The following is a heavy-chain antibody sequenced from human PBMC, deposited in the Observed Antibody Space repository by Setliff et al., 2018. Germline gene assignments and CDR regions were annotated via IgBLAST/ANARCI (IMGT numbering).Heavy chain of an antibody. Sequence: SETLSLTCTGSGGSISSSSHYWGWIRQPPGKGLEWIGSIYYTGSPYYNPSLKSRVTMSVDTSKRQFSLNLGSATAADTAVYYCARDMGQPYYFESWGLGTLVTVSS. CDR1: GGSISSSSHY. CDR3: ARDMGQPYYFES. J-gene: IGHJ4*02. V-gene: IGHV4-39*07. D-gene: IGHD1-1*01. CDR2: IYYTGSP.